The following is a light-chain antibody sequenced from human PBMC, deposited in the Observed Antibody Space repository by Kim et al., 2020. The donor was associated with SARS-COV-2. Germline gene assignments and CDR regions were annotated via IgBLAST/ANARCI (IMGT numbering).Light chain of an antibody. CDR3: GTWDNSLSAGV. CDR2: DNN. V-gene: IGLV1-51*01. CDR1: SSNIGYNY. J-gene: IGLJ1*01. Sequence: QPVLTQPPSVSAAPGQRITISCSGGSSNIGYNYVSWYQHLPGTAPKLLIYDNNKRPSGIPDRFSGYKSGTSATLDITGLQTGDEGDYYCGTWDNSLSAGVFGTGTKVTVL.